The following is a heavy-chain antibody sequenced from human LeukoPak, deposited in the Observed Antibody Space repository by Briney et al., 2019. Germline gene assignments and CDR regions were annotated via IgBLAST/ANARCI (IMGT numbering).Heavy chain of an antibody. CDR1: GFTFSSYS. CDR2: ISSSSSYI. D-gene: IGHD3-10*01. V-gene: IGHV3-21*01. CDR3: ARDATYGSGSYPLGY. Sequence: GGSLRLSCAASGFTFSSYSMNWVRQAPGKGLEWVSSISSSSSYIYYADSVKGRFTISRDNAKNSLYLQMNSPRAEDTAVYYCARDATYGSGSYPLGYWGQGTLVTVSS. J-gene: IGHJ4*02.